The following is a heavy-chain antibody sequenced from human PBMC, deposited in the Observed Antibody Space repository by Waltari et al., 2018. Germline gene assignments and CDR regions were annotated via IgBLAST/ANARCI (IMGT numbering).Heavy chain of an antibody. CDR3: AKDLAVADNYYYYGMDV. CDR1: GFTFSSYG. Sequence: QVQLVESGGGVVQPGGSLRLSCAASGFTFSSYGMHWVRQAPGKGLEWVAFIRYDGSNKYYAYSVKGRFTISRDNSKNTLYLQMNSLRAEDTAVYYCAKDLAVADNYYYYGMDVWGQGTTVTVSS. CDR2: IRYDGSNK. V-gene: IGHV3-30*02. D-gene: IGHD6-19*01. J-gene: IGHJ6*02.